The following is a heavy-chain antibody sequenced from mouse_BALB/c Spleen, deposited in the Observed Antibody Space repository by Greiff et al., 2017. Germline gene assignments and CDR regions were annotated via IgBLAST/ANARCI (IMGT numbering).Heavy chain of an antibody. CDR2: IYPGDGDT. Sequence: VQLQQSGAELVRPGSSVKISCKASGYAFSSYWMNWVKQRPGQGLEWIGQIYPGDGDTNYNGKFKGKATLTADKSSSTAYMQLSSLTSEDSAVYFCARGRGPRFDYWGQGTTLTVSS. CDR1: GYAFSSYW. V-gene: IGHV1-80*01. CDR3: ARGRGPRFDY. J-gene: IGHJ2*01.